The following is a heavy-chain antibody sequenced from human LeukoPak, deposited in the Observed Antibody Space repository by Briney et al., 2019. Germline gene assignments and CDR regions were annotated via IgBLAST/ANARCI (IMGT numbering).Heavy chain of an antibody. D-gene: IGHD3-22*01. CDR1: EFTFSNYS. J-gene: IGHJ4*02. CDR2: ISGSGGST. V-gene: IGHV3-23*01. CDR3: AKDSGYYDSSGYYPYYFDY. Sequence: GGSLRLSCAASEFTFSNYSVSWVRQAPGKGLEWVSAISGSGGSTYYADSVKGRFTISRDNSKNTLYLQMNSLRAEDTAVYYCAKDSGYYDSSGYYPYYFDYWGQGTLVTVSS.